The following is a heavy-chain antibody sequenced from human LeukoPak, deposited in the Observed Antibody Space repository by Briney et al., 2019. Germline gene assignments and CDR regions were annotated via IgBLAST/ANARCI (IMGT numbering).Heavy chain of an antibody. J-gene: IGHJ4*02. D-gene: IGHD2-2*01. V-gene: IGHV1-69*04. Sequence: ASVKVSCKASGGTFSSYAISWVRQAPGQGLEWMGRIIPILGIANYAQKFQGRVTITADKSTSTAYMELSSLRSEDTAVYYCARALWGSTSNDYWGQGTLVTVSS. CDR3: ARALWGSTSNDY. CDR2: IIPILGIA. CDR1: GGTFSSYA.